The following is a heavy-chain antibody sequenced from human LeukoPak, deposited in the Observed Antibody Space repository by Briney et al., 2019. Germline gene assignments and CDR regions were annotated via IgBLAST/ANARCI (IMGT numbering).Heavy chain of an antibody. Sequence: PGGSLRLSCAASGFTFSSYEMNWVRQAPGKGLEWVSYISNSGTTTYYADSVKGRFTISRDNAKNSLYLQMNSLRAEDTAVYYCARDGLYWDLNYYYYYMDVWGKGTTATVSS. J-gene: IGHJ6*03. CDR3: ARDGLYWDLNYYYYYMDV. V-gene: IGHV3-48*03. CDR2: ISNSGTTT. CDR1: GFTFSSYE. D-gene: IGHD2-8*02.